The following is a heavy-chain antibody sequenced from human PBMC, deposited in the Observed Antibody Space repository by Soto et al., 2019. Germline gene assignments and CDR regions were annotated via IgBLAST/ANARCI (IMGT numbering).Heavy chain of an antibody. Sequence: QVRLQESGPGLVKPSETLSLSCLVSGDSVGNGPYYWSWIRQSPGEGLEWIAYIYYSGSTNVNPSLESRVNISIDMSKNQFFLELRSVTAADAAVYFCARVGSSCHSGGCYYYYGLGVW. CDR2: IYYSGST. CDR1: GDSVGNGPYY. D-gene: IGHD1-26*01. CDR3: ARVGSSCHSGGCYYYYGLGV. J-gene: IGHJ6*01. V-gene: IGHV4-61*01.